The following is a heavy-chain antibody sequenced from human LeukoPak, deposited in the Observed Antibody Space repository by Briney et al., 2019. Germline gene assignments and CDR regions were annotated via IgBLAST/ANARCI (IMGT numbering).Heavy chain of an antibody. J-gene: IGHJ3*02. CDR1: GGSFSDYY. D-gene: IGHD3-22*01. CDR3: ARGPYSYDSSGAFDI. Sequence: SETLSLTCAVYGGSFSDYYWTWIRQSPGKGLEWIGRISSSGSTNYNPSLKSRVTISVDTSKNQFSLKLSSVTAADTAVYFCARGPYSYDSSGAFDIWGQGTMVTVSS. CDR2: ISSSGST. V-gene: IGHV4-34*01.